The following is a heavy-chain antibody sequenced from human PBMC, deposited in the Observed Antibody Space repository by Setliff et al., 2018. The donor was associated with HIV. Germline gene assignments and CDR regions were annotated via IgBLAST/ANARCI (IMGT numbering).Heavy chain of an antibody. CDR3: ARHGSNWFDP. CDR1: GASISSTLYY. CDR2: IYYSGST. V-gene: IGHV4-39*01. J-gene: IGHJ5*02. Sequence: SETLSLTCTVSGASISSTLYYWAWIRQPPGKRLEWIGSIYYSGSTYYNPSLKSRLTMSVDTSKNQFYLRLSSVTAADTAVYYCARHGSNWFDPWGQGTQVTVSS. D-gene: IGHD3-10*01.